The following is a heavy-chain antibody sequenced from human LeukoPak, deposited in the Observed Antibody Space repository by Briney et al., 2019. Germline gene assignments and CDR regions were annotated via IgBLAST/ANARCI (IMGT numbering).Heavy chain of an antibody. V-gene: IGHV3-23*01. J-gene: IGHJ4*02. CDR3: AKKAFSTGWTYFDY. CDR2: ISDSGGST. CDR1: GFTFSSYA. Sequence: GGSLRLSCAASGFTFSSYAMSWVRQAPGKGLEWVSYISDSGGSTYYADSVKGRFAISRDNSKNTLFLQMNSLRADDTAVYYCAKKAFSTGWTYFDYWGQGLLVTVSS. D-gene: IGHD6-19*01.